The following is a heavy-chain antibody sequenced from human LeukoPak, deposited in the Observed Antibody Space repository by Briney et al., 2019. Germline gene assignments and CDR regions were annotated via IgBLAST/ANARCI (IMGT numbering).Heavy chain of an antibody. CDR2: ISYDGSNK. V-gene: IGHV3-30*03. D-gene: IGHD6-13*01. CDR3: ARDGDQYSSSSWFDP. CDR1: GFTFSSYG. J-gene: IGHJ5*02. Sequence: GGSLRLSCAASGFTFSSYGMHWVRQAPGKGLEWVAVISYDGSNKYYADSVKGRFTISRDNSKNTLYLQMNSLRAEDTAVYYCARDGDQYSSSSWFDPWGQGTLVTVSS.